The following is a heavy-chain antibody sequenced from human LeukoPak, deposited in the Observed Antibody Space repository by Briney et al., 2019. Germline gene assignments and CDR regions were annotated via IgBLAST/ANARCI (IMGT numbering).Heavy chain of an antibody. CDR1: GFTFSNAW. J-gene: IGHJ4*02. CDR2: IKSKTDGGTT. CDR3: TTEYSYGLGAYYFDY. V-gene: IGHV3-15*01. Sequence: GGSLRLSCAASGFTFSNAWMSWVRQAPGKGLEWVGRIKSKTDGGTTDYAAPVKGRFTVSRDDSKNTQYLQMNSLKTEDTAVYYCTTEYSYGLGAYYFDYWGQGTLVTVSS. D-gene: IGHD5-18*01.